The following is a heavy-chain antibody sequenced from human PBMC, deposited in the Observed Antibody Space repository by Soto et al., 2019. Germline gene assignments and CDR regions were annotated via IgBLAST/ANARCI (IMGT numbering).Heavy chain of an antibody. CDR1: GGSISSGDYY. J-gene: IGHJ2*01. D-gene: IGHD6-6*01. CDR3: ARGPFEYSSSSFGYFDL. CDR2: IYYSGST. V-gene: IGHV4-30-4*01. Sequence: PSETLSLTCTVSGGSISSGDYYWSWIRQPPGKGLEWIGYIYYSGSTYYNPSLKSRVTISVDTSKNQFSLKLSSVTAADTAVYYCARGPFEYSSSSFGYFDLWGRGTLVTVSS.